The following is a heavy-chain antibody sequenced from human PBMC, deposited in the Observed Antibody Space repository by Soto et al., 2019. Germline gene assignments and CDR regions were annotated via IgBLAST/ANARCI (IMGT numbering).Heavy chain of an antibody. J-gene: IGHJ6*03. V-gene: IGHV3-23*01. CDR2: ISGSGGST. D-gene: IGHD3-3*01. CDR3: AKGGLEWLFPADSYYYYYYMDV. CDR1: GFTFSSYA. Sequence: PGGSLRLSCAASGFTFSSYAMSWVRQAPGKGLEWVSAISGSGGSTYHADSVKGRFTISRDNSKNTLYLQMNSLRAEDTAVYYCAKGGLEWLFPADSYYYYYYMDVWGKGTTVTVSS.